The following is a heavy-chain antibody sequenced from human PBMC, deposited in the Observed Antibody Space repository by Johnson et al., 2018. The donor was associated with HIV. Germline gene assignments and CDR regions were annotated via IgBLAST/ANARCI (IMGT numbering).Heavy chain of an antibody. Sequence: HVQLVESGGGVVQPGRSLRLSCAASGFIFSSYAVHWVRQAPGKGLEWVAVISDDGTNKFYADSVKGRFTISRDNSKNTMFLQMNSLRPEATAMYYCASSRYSRRWYDYSGIDSWGQGTKVTVSS. CDR1: GFIFSSYA. D-gene: IGHD4-23*01. V-gene: IGHV3-30*04. CDR3: ASSRYSRRWYDYSGIDS. CDR2: ISDDGTNK. J-gene: IGHJ3*01.